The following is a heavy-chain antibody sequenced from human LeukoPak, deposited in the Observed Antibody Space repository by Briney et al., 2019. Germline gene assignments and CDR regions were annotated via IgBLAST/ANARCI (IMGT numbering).Heavy chain of an antibody. J-gene: IGHJ6*02. CDR2: IKQDGSEK. CDR3: ARDKGDSPDYGMDV. CDR1: GFTFSSYW. V-gene: IGHV3-7*01. Sequence: GSLRLSCAASGFTFSSYWMSWVRQAPGKGLEWVANIKQDGSEKYYVDSVKGRFTISRDNAKNSLYLQMNSLRAEDTAVYYCARDKGDSPDYGMDVWGQGTTVTVSS. D-gene: IGHD2-21*02.